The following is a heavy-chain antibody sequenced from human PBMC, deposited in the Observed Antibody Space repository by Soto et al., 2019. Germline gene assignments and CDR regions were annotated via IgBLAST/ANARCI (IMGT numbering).Heavy chain of an antibody. D-gene: IGHD6-25*01. CDR1: GFTFDNYA. Sequence: PGGSLRLSCAASGFTFDNYAMHWVRQAPGKGLEWVSGISWDGGSIDYADSVRGRFTISRDNARNSLYLRMSSLRPEDTALYYCAKDAAYYFDYWGQGTLVTVSS. J-gene: IGHJ4*02. CDR2: ISWDGGSI. CDR3: AKDAAYYFDY. V-gene: IGHV3-9*01.